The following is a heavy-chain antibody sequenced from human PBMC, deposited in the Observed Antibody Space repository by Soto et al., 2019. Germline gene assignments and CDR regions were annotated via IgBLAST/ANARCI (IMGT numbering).Heavy chain of an antibody. Sequence: SETLSLTCAVYGGSVSGYYWSWIRQPPGKGLEWIGEINHSGSTNYNPSLKSRVTISVDTSKNQFSLKLSSVTAADTAVYYCASQGGFYDFWSGYQSGWFDPWGQGTLVTVSS. D-gene: IGHD3-3*01. CDR3: ASQGGFYDFWSGYQSGWFDP. J-gene: IGHJ5*02. CDR2: INHSGST. V-gene: IGHV4-34*01. CDR1: GGSVSGYY.